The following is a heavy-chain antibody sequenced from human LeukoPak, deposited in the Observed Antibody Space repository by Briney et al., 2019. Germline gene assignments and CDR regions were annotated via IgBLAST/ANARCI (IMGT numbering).Heavy chain of an antibody. V-gene: IGHV1-24*01. J-gene: IGHJ5*02. CDR1: GYTLTELS. Sequence: GASVKVSCKVSGYTLTELSMHWVRQAPGKGLEWMGGFDPEDGETIYAQTFQGRVTMTEDTSTDTAYMELSSLRSEDTAVYYCATGESRRGCDYYWFDPWGQGTLVTVSS. CDR3: ATGESRRGCDYYWFDP. CDR2: FDPEDGET. D-gene: IGHD5-12*01.